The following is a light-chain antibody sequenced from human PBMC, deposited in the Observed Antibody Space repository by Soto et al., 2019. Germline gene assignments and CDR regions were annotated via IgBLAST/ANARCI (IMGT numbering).Light chain of an antibody. Sequence: EIVLTQSPATLSLSPGERATLSCRASQSVSSYLAWYPQKPGQAPRLLIYDASNRETGIPARFSGSGAGTEFTRTISSLEPEDVEVYYCQQRSNWPLTFGGGTKVDIK. CDR1: QSVSSY. CDR2: DAS. J-gene: IGKJ4*01. CDR3: QQRSNWPLT. V-gene: IGKV3-11*01.